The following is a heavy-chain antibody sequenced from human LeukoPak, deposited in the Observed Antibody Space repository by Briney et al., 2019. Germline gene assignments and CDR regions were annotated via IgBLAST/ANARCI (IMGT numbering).Heavy chain of an antibody. CDR2: IRYDGSNK. CDR1: GFTFSSYG. J-gene: IGHJ4*02. D-gene: IGHD6-19*01. Sequence: PGGSLRLSCAASGFTFSSYGMHWVRQAPGKGLEWVAFIRYDGSNKYYADSVKGRFTISRDNTKNTLYLQMNSLRAEDAAVYHCVRAPGGSFDNWGQGILVTVSS. V-gene: IGHV3-30*02. CDR3: VRAPGGSFDN.